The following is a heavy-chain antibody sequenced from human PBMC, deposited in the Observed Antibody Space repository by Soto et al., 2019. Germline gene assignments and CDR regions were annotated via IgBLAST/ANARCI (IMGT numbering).Heavy chain of an antibody. CDR1: GFSLSTSGMC. J-gene: IGHJ5*02. V-gene: IGHV2-70*01. D-gene: IGHD1-26*01. CDR2: IDWDDEK. Sequence: GSGPTLVNDTQTLTLTCTFSGFSLSTSGMCVSWIRQPPGKALEWLALIDWDDEKNYRTSLKTRLTISKDTSKKQVVLTMTNMDPEDTATYYCARIQSCGRFNWLDPWGQGTLVTVSS. CDR3: ARIQSCGRFNWLDP.